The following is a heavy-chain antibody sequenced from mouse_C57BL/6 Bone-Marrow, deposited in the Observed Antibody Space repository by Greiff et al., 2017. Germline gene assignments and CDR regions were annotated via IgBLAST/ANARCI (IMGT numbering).Heavy chain of an antibody. CDR3: ARGVGYGSSFPYAMDY. CDR1: GFNIKDYY. Sequence: EVQLQQSGAELVKPGASVKLSCTASGFNIKDYYMHWVKQRHEQGLEWIGRSDPEDGETKYAPKFQGKATITADTSSNTAYLQLSSLTSEDTAVYYGARGVGYGSSFPYAMDYWGQGTSVTVSS. D-gene: IGHD1-1*01. CDR2: SDPEDGET. V-gene: IGHV14-2*01. J-gene: IGHJ4*01.